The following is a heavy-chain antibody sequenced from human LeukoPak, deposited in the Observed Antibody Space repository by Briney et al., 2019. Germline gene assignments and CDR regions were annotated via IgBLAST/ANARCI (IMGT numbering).Heavy chain of an antibody. CDR1: GGTFSSYA. CDR3: AXXPXXXXXXGXXGPYYYYYYMDV. J-gene: IGHJ6*03. V-gene: IGHV1-69*01. Sequence: SVKVSCKASGGTFSSYAISWVRQTPGQGLVWMGGIIPIFGTANYPQKFQGRVTIPQNEYTSTAYMELSSLRSEDTAVFYCAXXPXXXXXXGXXGPYYYYYYMDVWGKGTTVTVSS. CDR2: IIPIFGTA.